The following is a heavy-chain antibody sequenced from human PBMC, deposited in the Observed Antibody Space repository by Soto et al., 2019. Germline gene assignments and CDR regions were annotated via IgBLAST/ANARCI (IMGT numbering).Heavy chain of an antibody. J-gene: IGHJ5*02. V-gene: IGHV1-69*06. CDR2: IIPIFGTA. CDR1: GGTFSSYA. CDR3: ARCDYYDSSGYYEFYWFDP. D-gene: IGHD3-22*01. Sequence: ASVKVSCKASGGTFSSYAISWVRQAPGQGLEWMGGIIPIFGTANYAQKFQGRVTITADKSTSTAYMELSSLRSEDTAVYYCARCDYYDSSGYYEFYWFDPWGQGTLVTVSS.